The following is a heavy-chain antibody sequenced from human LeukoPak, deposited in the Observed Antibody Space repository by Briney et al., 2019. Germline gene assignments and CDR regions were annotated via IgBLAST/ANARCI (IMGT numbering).Heavy chain of an antibody. Sequence: SVKVSCKASGGTFSSYAISWVRQAPGQGLEWMGGIIPIFGTANYAQKFQGRVTITTDESTSTAYMELSSLRSEDTAVYYCARGTAMHLYYYYMDVWGKGTTVTVSS. CDR3: ARGTAMHLYYYYMDV. J-gene: IGHJ6*03. CDR1: GGTFSSYA. CDR2: IIPIFGTA. D-gene: IGHD5-18*01. V-gene: IGHV1-69*05.